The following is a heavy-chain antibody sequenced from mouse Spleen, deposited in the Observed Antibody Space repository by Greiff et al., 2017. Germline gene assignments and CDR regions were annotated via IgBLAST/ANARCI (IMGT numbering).Heavy chain of an antibody. CDR2: YPGSGNTY. J-gene: IGHJ3*01. Sequence: VQLQQSGPELVKPGASVKMSCKASGYTFTDYYMHWVKQKPGKGLEWIGEIYPGSGNTYYNEKFKGKATLTADTSSSTAYMQLSSLTSDDSAVYFCARYGPFAYWGQGTLVTVSA. CDR3: RYGPFAY. CDR1: YTFTDYYM. D-gene: IGHD1-1*01. V-gene: IGHV1-83*01.